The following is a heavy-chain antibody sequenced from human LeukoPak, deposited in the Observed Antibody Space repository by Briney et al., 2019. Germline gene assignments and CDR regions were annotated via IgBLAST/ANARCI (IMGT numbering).Heavy chain of an antibody. J-gene: IGHJ6*03. Sequence: SETLSLTCTVSGGSISSYYWSRLRQPPGKGLEWIGYIYYSGSTNYNPSLKSRVTISVDTSKDQFSLKLSSVTAADTAVYYCARGNTAYYYYYYMDVWGKGTTVTISS. V-gene: IGHV4-59*01. D-gene: IGHD2/OR15-2a*01. CDR3: ARGNTAYYYYYYMDV. CDR2: IYYSGST. CDR1: GGSISSYY.